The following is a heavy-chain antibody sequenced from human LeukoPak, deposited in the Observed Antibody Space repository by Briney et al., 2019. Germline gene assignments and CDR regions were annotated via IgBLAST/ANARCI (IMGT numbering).Heavy chain of an antibody. CDR2: IYYSGST. CDR1: GGSINNYY. D-gene: IGHD3-22*01. Sequence: SDTLSLTCTVSGGSINNYYWSWIRQPPGQGLECIGQIYYSGSTNYNPSLKSRVTISVDTSKNQFSLNLRSVTAADTAIYYCARRQYYDSSGYWYYFDYWGRGILVTVSS. J-gene: IGHJ4*02. V-gene: IGHV4-59*08. CDR3: ARRQYYDSSGYWYYFDY.